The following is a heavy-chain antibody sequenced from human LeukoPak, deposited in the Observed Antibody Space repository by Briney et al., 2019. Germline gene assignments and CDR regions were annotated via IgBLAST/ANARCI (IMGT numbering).Heavy chain of an antibody. Sequence: GSSVKVSCKASGGTFSSYAISWVRQAPGQGLEWMGRIIPILGIANYAQKFQGRVTITADKSTSTAYMELSSLRSEDTAVYYCARGSVWVGSGGSCYVSYYYGMDVWGQGTTVTVSS. CDR3: ARGSVWVGSGGSCYVSYYYGMDV. D-gene: IGHD2-15*01. J-gene: IGHJ6*02. CDR2: IIPILGIA. CDR1: GGTFSSYA. V-gene: IGHV1-69*04.